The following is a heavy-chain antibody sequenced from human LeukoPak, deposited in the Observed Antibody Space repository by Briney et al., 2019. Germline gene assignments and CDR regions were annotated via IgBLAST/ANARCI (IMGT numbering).Heavy chain of an antibody. D-gene: IGHD1-26*01. CDR3: ARGFVGTTREYFQH. V-gene: IGHV3-48*01. CDR2: ISSSSSTI. CDR1: GFTFSSYS. Sequence: GGSLRLSCAASGFTFSSYSMNWVRQAPGKGLEWVSYISSSSSTIYYADSVKGRFTISRDNAKNSLYLQMNSLRAEDTAVYYCARGFVGTTREYFQHWGQGTLVTVSS. J-gene: IGHJ1*01.